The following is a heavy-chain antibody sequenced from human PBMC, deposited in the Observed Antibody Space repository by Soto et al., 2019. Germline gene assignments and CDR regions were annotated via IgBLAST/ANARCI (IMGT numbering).Heavy chain of an antibody. CDR3: AKDGITMVRGVTQTSFDY. Sequence: GGSLRLSCAASGFTFSSYAMSWVRQAPGKGLEWVSAISGSGGSTYYADSVKGRFTISRDNSKNTLYLQMNSLRAEDTAVYYCAKDGITMVRGVTQTSFDYWGQGTLVTVSS. CDR1: GFTFSSYA. D-gene: IGHD3-10*01. CDR2: ISGSGGST. V-gene: IGHV3-23*01. J-gene: IGHJ4*02.